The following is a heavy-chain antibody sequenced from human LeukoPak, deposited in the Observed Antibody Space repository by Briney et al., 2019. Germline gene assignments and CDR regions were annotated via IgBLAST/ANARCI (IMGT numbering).Heavy chain of an antibody. Sequence: PGGSLRLSCAASGFSFSNYWMHWVRQPPGKGLEWVANIKQDGSEKYYVDSVKGRFTISRDNSKNTLYLQMNSLRAEDTAVYYCAREAYYDFWSGYYTAWSYYYYGMDVWGQGTTVTVSS. CDR2: IKQDGSEK. D-gene: IGHD3-3*01. CDR1: GFSFSNYW. J-gene: IGHJ6*02. CDR3: AREAYYDFWSGYYTAWSYYYYGMDV. V-gene: IGHV3-7*01.